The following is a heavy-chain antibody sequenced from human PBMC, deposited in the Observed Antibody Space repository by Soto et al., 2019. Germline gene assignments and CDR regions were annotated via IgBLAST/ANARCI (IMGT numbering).Heavy chain of an antibody. CDR3: AKDEERWLQLPDY. Sequence: QVQLVESGGGVVQPGRSLRLSCAASGFTFSSYGMHWVRQAPGKGLEWVAVISYDGSNKYYADSVKGRFTISRDNSKNTLYLQMNSLRAEDTAVYYCAKDEERWLQLPDYWGQGTLVTVSP. V-gene: IGHV3-30*18. J-gene: IGHJ4*02. CDR2: ISYDGSNK. CDR1: GFTFSSYG. D-gene: IGHD5-12*01.